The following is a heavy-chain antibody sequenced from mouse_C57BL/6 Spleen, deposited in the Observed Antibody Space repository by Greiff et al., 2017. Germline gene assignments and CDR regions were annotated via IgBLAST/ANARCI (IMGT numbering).Heavy chain of an antibody. CDR1: GYTFTSYG. CDR2: IYPRSGNT. Sequence: QVQLKESGAELARPGASVKLSCKASGYTFTSYGISWVKQRTGQGLEWIGEIYPRSGNTYYNEKFKGKATLTADKSSSTAYMELRSLTSEDSAVYFCARTYGSSSYYFDYWGQGTTLTVSS. CDR3: ARTYGSSSYYFDY. D-gene: IGHD1-1*01. J-gene: IGHJ2*01. V-gene: IGHV1-81*01.